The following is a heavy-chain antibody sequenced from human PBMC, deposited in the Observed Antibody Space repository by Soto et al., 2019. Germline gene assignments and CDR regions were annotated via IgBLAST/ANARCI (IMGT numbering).Heavy chain of an antibody. Sequence: QVQVVESGGGVVQPGGSLRLSCAASGFTFSTSARHWVRQAPGKGLEWMAMISYGGNNKYYADSVKGRFTISRDIYESTLYLQMNSLRTEDTAVYYCAREEFEAGRGHFGCWGQGTLVSVSS. V-gene: IGHV3-30-3*01. J-gene: IGHJ4*02. CDR1: GFTFSTSA. CDR3: AREEFEAGRGHFGC. CDR2: ISYGGNNK. D-gene: IGHD6-13*01.